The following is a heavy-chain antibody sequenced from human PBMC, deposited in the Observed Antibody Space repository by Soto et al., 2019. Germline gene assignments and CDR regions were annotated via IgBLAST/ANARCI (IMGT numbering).Heavy chain of an antibody. CDR3: ALIGYCISTSCPFYYYGMDV. CDR1: GYTLTELS. D-gene: IGHD2-2*01. J-gene: IGHJ6*02. CDR2: FDPEDGET. Sequence: GASVKVSCKVSGYTLTELSMHWVRQAPGKGLEWMGGFDPEDGETIYAQKFQGRVTMTEDTSTDTAYMELSSLRSEDTAVYYCALIGYCISTSCPFYYYGMDVRGQGTKVTVSS. V-gene: IGHV1-24*01.